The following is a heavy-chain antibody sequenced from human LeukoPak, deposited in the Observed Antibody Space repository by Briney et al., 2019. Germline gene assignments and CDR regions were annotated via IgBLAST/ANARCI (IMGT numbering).Heavy chain of an antibody. J-gene: IGHJ4*02. CDR3: ARERYFDY. Sequence: GRSLRLSCAASGFTFSSYAMHWVRQAPGKGLEWVSTISGGGRSTDYADSVKGQFTISRDNSKNTLYLQMNSLRAEDTAVYYCARERYFDYWGQGTLVTVSS. CDR1: GFTFSSYA. V-gene: IGHV3-23*01. CDR2: ISGGGRST.